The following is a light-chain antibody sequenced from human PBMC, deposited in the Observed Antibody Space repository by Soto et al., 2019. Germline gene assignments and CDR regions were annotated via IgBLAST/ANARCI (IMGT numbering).Light chain of an antibody. CDR1: QSVSNN. V-gene: IGKV3-15*01. CDR2: DAS. J-gene: IGKJ3*01. Sequence: EIVMTQSPATLSVSPGERATLSCRASQSVSNNLAWYQQKPGQAPRILIYDASTRATGIPARFSGSGSGTEFTLTISSLQSEDFAVYYCQQYNKWPFTFGPGTKVDIK. CDR3: QQYNKWPFT.